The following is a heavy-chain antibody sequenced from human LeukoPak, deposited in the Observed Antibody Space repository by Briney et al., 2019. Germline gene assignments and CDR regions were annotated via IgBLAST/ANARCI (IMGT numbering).Heavy chain of an antibody. Sequence: SETLSLTCAVSGGSISSSSYYWGWIRQPPGKGLEWIGSIYYSGSTYYNPSLKGRVTISVDTSKNQFSLKLSSVTAADTAVYYCARLAQSLRYFDWHPLGDYYYYGMDVWGQGTTVTVSS. CDR1: GGSISSSSYY. V-gene: IGHV4-39*01. CDR3: ARLAQSLRYFDWHPLGDYYYYGMDV. J-gene: IGHJ6*02. CDR2: IYYSGST. D-gene: IGHD3-9*01.